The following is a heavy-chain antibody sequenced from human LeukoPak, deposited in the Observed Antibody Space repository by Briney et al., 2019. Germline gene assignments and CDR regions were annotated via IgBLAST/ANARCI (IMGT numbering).Heavy chain of an antibody. CDR1: GFTFSSYW. Sequence: PGGSLRLSCAASGFTFSSYWMHWVRQAPGKGLMWVSRIRSDGSTSSYADSVKGRFTISRDNAKNTLYLQMNSLRAEDTAVYYCARDPLLYYDSSGFDYWGQGTLVTVSS. CDR3: ARDPLLYYDSSGFDY. D-gene: IGHD3-22*01. V-gene: IGHV3-74*01. J-gene: IGHJ4*02. CDR2: IRSDGSTS.